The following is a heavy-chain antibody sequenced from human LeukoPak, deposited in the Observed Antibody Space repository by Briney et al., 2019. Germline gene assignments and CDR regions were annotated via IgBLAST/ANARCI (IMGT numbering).Heavy chain of an antibody. V-gene: IGHV1-18*01. J-gene: IGHJ4*02. D-gene: IGHD5-12*01. CDR3: ARVATIFTGGYYFDY. CDR2: ISAYNGNT. Sequence: ASVKVSCKASGYTFTSYGISWVRQAPGQGLEWMGWISAYNGNTNYAQKLQGRVTMTIDTSTSTAYMELRSLRSDDTAVYYCARVATIFTGGYYFDYWGQGTLVTVSS. CDR1: GYTFTSYG.